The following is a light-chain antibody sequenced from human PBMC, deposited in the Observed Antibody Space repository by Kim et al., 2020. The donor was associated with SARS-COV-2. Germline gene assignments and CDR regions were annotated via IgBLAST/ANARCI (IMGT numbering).Light chain of an antibody. CDR3: QQRNAYPFT. J-gene: IGKJ3*01. CDR2: GAS. Sequence: ASGGDRVTITCRASQDINSYLAWYQQKPGTTPKLLIYGASTLRSGVPSRFSGSGSGTEFTLTISSLQSEDFATYYCQQRNAYPFTFGPGTKLDIK. CDR1: QDINSY. V-gene: IGKV1-9*01.